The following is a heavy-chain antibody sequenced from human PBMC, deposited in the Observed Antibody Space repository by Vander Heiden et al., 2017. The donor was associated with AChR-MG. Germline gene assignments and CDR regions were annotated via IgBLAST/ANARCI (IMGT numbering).Heavy chain of an antibody. J-gene: IGHJ4*02. CDR3: ARGRGSGAWYFLADD. D-gene: IGHD6-19*01. V-gene: IGHV1-2*02. CDR2: INPNSGGT. CDR1: GYPFTDYF. Sequence: QVQLVQSGAEVKKPGASVKVSCKASGYPFTDYFLHWVRQAPGQGLEWMGWINPNSGGTNYAQKFQDRVTMTRDMSITTAYMELSNLRSDDTAVYYCARGRGSGAWYFLADDWGQGTLVTVSS.